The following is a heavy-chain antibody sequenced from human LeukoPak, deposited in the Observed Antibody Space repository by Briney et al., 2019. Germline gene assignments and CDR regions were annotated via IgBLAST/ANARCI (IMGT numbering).Heavy chain of an antibody. V-gene: IGHV3-33*01. CDR3: ATDRATQYFDY. J-gene: IGHJ4*02. Sequence: GRSLRLSCAASGITFRSYGMHWVRQAPGKGLEWVAFIWYDRSNKYYADSVKGRFTISRDNSRNTLFLQMNSLRAEDTAVYYCATDRATQYFDYWGQGTLVSVSS. CDR2: IWYDRSNK. CDR1: GITFRSYG. D-gene: IGHD2-15*01.